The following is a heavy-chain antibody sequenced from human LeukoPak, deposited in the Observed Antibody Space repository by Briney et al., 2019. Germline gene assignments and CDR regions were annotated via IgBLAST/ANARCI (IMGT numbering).Heavy chain of an antibody. CDR2: IKQDGSEK. D-gene: IGHD4-23*01. J-gene: IGHJ4*02. V-gene: IGHV3-7*05. Sequence: GGFLRLSCAASGFTFSRYWMSWVRQAPGKGLEWVANIKQDGSEKYYVDSVKGRFTISRDNAKNSLYLQMNSLRAEDTAVYYCARDDYAGNSDYWGQGTLVTVSS. CDR3: ARDDYAGNSDY. CDR1: GFTFSRYW.